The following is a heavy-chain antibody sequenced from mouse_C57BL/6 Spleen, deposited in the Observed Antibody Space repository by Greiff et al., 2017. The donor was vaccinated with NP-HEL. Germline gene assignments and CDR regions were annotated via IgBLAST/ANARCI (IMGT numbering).Heavy chain of an antibody. Sequence: VQLQESGAELVKPGASVKISCKASGYAFSSYWMNWVKQRPGKGLEWIGQIYPGDGDTNYNGKFKGKATLTADKSSSTAYMQLSSLTSEDSAVYFCARYYDYDDYYAMDYWGQGTSVTVSS. CDR1: GYAFSSYW. CDR3: ARYYDYDDYYAMDY. V-gene: IGHV1-80*01. D-gene: IGHD2-4*01. J-gene: IGHJ4*01. CDR2: IYPGDGDT.